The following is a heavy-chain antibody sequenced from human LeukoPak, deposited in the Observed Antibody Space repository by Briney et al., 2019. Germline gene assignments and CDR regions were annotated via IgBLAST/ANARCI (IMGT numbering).Heavy chain of an antibody. CDR2: INHSGST. J-gene: IGHJ4*02. Sequence: PSETLSLTCAVYGGSFSGYYWSWIRQPPGKGLEWIGEINHSGSTNYNPSLKSRVTISVDTSKNQFSLKLSSVTAADTAVYYCARGGGGIVVVVAATRWFDYWGQGTLVTVSS. CDR1: GGSFSGYY. D-gene: IGHD2-15*01. CDR3: ARGGGGIVVVVAATRWFDY. V-gene: IGHV4-34*01.